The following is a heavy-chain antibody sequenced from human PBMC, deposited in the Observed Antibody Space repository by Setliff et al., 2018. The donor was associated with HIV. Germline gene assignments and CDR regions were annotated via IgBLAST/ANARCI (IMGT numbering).Heavy chain of an antibody. J-gene: IGHJ3*02. V-gene: IGHV1-24*01. CDR2: VDPEDGET. CDR1: GYTLSELS. Sequence: ASVKVSCKVSGYTLSELSVHWVRQAPGKGLQWMGGVDPEDGETIYAQELQGRVTITADESTSTAYMELSSLRSEDTAVYYCASVPPGREAFDIWGQGTMVTVSS. CDR3: ASVPPGREAFDI.